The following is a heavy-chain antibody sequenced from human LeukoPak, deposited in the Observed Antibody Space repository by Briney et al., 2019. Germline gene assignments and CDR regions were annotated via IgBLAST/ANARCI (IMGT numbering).Heavy chain of an antibody. Sequence: TGGSLRLSCAVSGFTFSSYAMSWVRQAPGKGLEWVSAISGSGGSTYYADSVKGRFTISRDNSKNTLFLQVNSLRAEDTAVYYCAKVRTYFYHGLDVWGQGTTVTVSS. V-gene: IGHV3-23*01. CDR2: ISGSGGST. D-gene: IGHD1-14*01. CDR3: AKVRTYFYHGLDV. CDR1: GFTFSSYA. J-gene: IGHJ6*02.